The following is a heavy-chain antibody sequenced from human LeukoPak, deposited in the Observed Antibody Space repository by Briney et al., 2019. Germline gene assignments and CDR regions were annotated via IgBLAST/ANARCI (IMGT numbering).Heavy chain of an antibody. Sequence: SETLSLTCAVYGGSFSGYYWSWIRQPPGKGLEWIGETNHSGSTNYNPSLKSRVTISVDTSKNQFSLKLSSVTAADTAVYYCARGVSRFVVVVPAARSRHFDYWGQGTLVTVSS. D-gene: IGHD2-2*01. CDR2: TNHSGST. J-gene: IGHJ4*02. CDR1: GGSFSGYY. CDR3: ARGVSRFVVVVPAARSRHFDY. V-gene: IGHV4-34*01.